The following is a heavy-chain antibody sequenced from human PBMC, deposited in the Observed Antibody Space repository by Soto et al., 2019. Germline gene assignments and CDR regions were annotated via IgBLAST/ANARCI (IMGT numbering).Heavy chain of an antibody. CDR3: ARVGILTGYPFDY. J-gene: IGHJ4*02. CDR2: IYYSGST. CDR1: GGSISSSSYY. Sequence: PSETLSLTCTVSGGSISSSSYYWGWIRQPPGRGLEWIGSIYYSGSTYYNPSLKSRVTISVDTSKNQFSLKLSSVTAADTAVYYCARVGILTGYPFDYWGQGTLVTVSS. D-gene: IGHD3-9*01. V-gene: IGHV4-39*07.